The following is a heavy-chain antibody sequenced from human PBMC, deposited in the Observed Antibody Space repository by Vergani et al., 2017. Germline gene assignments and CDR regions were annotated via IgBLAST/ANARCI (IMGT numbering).Heavy chain of an antibody. Sequence: QVQLVQSGSELKQPGASVKVSCTASGYTFTSYAMNWVRQAPGQGLEWMGWINTNTGNPTYAQGFTGRFVFSLDTSVSTAYLQISSLKAEDTAVYYCARDIVVVVAAEAAFDIWGQGTMVTVSS. CDR2: INTNTGNP. D-gene: IGHD2-15*01. CDR1: GYTFTSYA. V-gene: IGHV7-4-1*02. CDR3: ARDIVVVVAAEAAFDI. J-gene: IGHJ3*02.